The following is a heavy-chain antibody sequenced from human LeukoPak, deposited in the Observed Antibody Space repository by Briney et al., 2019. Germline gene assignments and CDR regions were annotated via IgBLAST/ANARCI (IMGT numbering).Heavy chain of an antibody. Sequence: SETLSLTCSVSGYSISSGYYWGWIRQPPGKGLEWIGSVSDSGNTYFNPSLTSRVSISVDTSKNQFSLKLSSVTAADTAVYYCASLRYFDWLPQPLFDYWGQGTLVTVSS. D-gene: IGHD3-9*01. CDR2: VSDSGNT. V-gene: IGHV4-38-2*02. CDR1: GYSISSGYY. CDR3: ASLRYFDWLPQPLFDY. J-gene: IGHJ4*02.